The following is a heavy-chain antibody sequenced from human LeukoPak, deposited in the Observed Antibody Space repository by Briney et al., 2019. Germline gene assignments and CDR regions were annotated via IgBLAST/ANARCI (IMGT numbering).Heavy chain of an antibody. Sequence: SETLSLTCSVSGGSISGYYWSWIRQPPGKGLEWIALILYSGSTTYNPSLKSRVTTSVGTSKNQFSLRLSSVTAADTAVYYCARGYGGRLGYFDLWGRGTLVTVSS. CDR1: GGSISGYY. CDR3: ARGYGGRLGYFDL. D-gene: IGHD4-23*01. CDR2: ILYSGST. V-gene: IGHV4-59*01. J-gene: IGHJ2*01.